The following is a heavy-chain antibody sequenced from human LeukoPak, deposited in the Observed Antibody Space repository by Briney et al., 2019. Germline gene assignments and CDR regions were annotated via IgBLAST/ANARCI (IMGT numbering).Heavy chain of an antibody. V-gene: IGHV1-18*01. CDR1: GYTFTSYG. CDR2: ISAYNGNT. Sequence: ASVKVSCKASGYTFTSYGISWVRQAPGQGLEWMGWISAYNGNTNYAQKLQGRVTMTTDTSTSTAYMELRSLRSDDTAVYYCALGYCSGGSCYYFDYWGQGTLATVSS. J-gene: IGHJ4*02. D-gene: IGHD2-15*01. CDR3: ALGYCSGGSCYYFDY.